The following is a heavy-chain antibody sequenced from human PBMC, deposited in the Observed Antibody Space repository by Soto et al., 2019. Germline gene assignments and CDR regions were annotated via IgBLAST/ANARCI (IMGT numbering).Heavy chain of an antibody. Sequence: EVQLLDSGGGLVQPGGSLRLSCAASGFTFSSYAMNWVRQAPGKGLEWVSAISGSGDSTYYADSVKGRFTISRYNSKNTRHLQMNSLRAENTAVYYCATSGPGTYFDYCGQGTLVSVSS. CDR2: ISGSGDST. J-gene: IGHJ4*02. V-gene: IGHV3-23*01. CDR1: GFTFSSYA. CDR3: ATSGPGTYFDY. D-gene: IGHD6-13*01.